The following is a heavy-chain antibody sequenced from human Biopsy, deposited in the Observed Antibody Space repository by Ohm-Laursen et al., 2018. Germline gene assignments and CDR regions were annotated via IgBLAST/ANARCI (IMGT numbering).Heavy chain of an antibody. D-gene: IGHD3-22*01. CDR1: GDSLRLPYY. J-gene: IGHJ6*02. Sequence: GTLSLTCTVSGDSLRLPYYWGWIRQPPGKGLEYIGSIYHTGRTYYNPSLKSRVTMSIDTSKNHFSLDLSSVTAADTAVYYCVRGVDYYDPYHYYALDVWGQGTTVTVSS. V-gene: IGHV4-38-2*02. CDR2: IYHTGRT. CDR3: VRGVDYYDPYHYYALDV.